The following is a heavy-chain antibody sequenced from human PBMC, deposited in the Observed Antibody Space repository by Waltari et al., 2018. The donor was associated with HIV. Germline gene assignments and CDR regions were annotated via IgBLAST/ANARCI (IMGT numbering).Heavy chain of an antibody. V-gene: IGHV3-53*01. D-gene: IGHD1-26*01. J-gene: IGHJ6*02. Sequence: EVQLVESGGGLIEPGGSLRLSCADSGLTVSSNNMSWVRQAPGKGLEWVSVIYSGGSRYYADSVKGRFTISRDNSKNTLSLHMNSLGPEDTAVYYCARDPRSSGYYGMDVWGQGTTVTVSS. CDR3: ARDPRSSGYYGMDV. CDR2: IYSGGSR. CDR1: GLTVSSNN.